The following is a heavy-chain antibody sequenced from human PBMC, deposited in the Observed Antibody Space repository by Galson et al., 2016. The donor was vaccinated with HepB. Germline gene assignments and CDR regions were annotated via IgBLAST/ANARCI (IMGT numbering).Heavy chain of an antibody. CDR3: ARKAARAVDIDL. CDR1: GYTFPSYD. CDR2: ITTNNGNA. J-gene: IGHJ5*02. D-gene: IGHD2-2*03. Sequence: SVKVSCKASGYTFPSYDISWVRQAPGQGLEWMGWITTNNGNANYAQKLQGRVTMTTDTSTSTAYMQKNSLRGDDTAIYFCARKAARAVDIDLWGQGTLVTVSS. V-gene: IGHV1-18*01.